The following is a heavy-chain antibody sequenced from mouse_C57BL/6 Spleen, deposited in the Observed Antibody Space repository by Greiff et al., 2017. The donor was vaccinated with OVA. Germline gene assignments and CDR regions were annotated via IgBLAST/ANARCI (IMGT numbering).Heavy chain of an antibody. CDR2: INPSSGYT. Sequence: QVQLKQSGAELARPGASVKMSCKASGYTFTSYTMHWVKQRPGQGLEWIGYINPSSGYTKYNQKFKDKATLTADKSSSTAYMQLSSLTSEDSAVYYCAIYGSSPSMDYWGQGTSVTVSS. J-gene: IGHJ4*01. V-gene: IGHV1-4*01. CDR1: GYTFTSYT. D-gene: IGHD1-1*01. CDR3: AIYGSSPSMDY.